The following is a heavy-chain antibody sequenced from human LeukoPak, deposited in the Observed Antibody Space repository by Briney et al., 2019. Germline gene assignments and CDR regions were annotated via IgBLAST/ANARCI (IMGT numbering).Heavy chain of an antibody. CDR3: ARRHGVPWGVYYYYYMDV. Sequence: SETLSLTCAVYGGSFSGYYWSRIRQPPGKGLEWIGEINHSGSTSYNPSLKSRVAISIDTSKNQFSLKLSSLTAADTAVYYCARRHGVPWGVYYYYYMDVWGKGTTVTVSS. J-gene: IGHJ6*03. CDR1: GGSFSGYY. V-gene: IGHV4-34*01. CDR2: INHSGST. D-gene: IGHD3-16*01.